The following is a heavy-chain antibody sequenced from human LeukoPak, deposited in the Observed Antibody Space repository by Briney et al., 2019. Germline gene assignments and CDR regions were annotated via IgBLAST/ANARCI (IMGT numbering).Heavy chain of an antibody. D-gene: IGHD3-10*01. Sequence: ASETLSLTCTASGGSISSYYWSWIRQPPGKGLEWIGYIYYSGSTNYNPSLKSRVTISVDTSKNQFSLKLSSVTAADTAVYYCARRGGSGSPNPPFDYWGQGTLVTVSS. J-gene: IGHJ4*02. CDR3: ARRGGSGSPNPPFDY. CDR1: GGSISSYY. V-gene: IGHV4-59*08. CDR2: IYYSGST.